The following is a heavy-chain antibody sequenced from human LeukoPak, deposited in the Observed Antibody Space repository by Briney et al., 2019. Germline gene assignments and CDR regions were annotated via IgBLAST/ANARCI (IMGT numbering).Heavy chain of an antibody. Sequence: PGGSLRLSCAASGFTFSSYGMHWVRQAPGKGLEWVAFIRYDGSNKYYADSVKGRFTISRDNSKNTLYLQMNSLRAEDTAVYYCAKVPTTVIFYYYYYGMDVWGQGTTVTVSS. V-gene: IGHV3-30*02. CDR1: GFTFSSYG. D-gene: IGHD4-17*01. CDR2: IRYDGSNK. J-gene: IGHJ6*02. CDR3: AKVPTTVIFYYYYYGMDV.